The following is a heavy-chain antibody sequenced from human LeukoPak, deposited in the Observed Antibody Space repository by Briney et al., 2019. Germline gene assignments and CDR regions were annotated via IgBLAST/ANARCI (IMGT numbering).Heavy chain of an antibody. CDR2: IRSDGINK. V-gene: IGHV3-30*02. CDR3: ARDPREDSSSFFGYNWFDP. D-gene: IGHD6-13*01. J-gene: IGHJ5*02. CDR1: GFTFSNYG. Sequence: GGSLRLSCAASGFTFSNYGMHWVRQAPGKGLEWVAFIRSDGINKYHADSVKGRFTISRDNSKNTLYLQMNSLRSEDTAVYYCARDPREDSSSFFGYNWFDPWGQGTLVTVSS.